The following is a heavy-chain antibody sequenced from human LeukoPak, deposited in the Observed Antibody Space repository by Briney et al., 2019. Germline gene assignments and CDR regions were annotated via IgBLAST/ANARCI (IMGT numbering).Heavy chain of an antibody. CDR2: IYTSGST. CDR1: GGSISSSSYY. J-gene: IGHJ4*02. V-gene: IGHV4-61*02. CDR3: ARVRELGITIFGVPLDY. D-gene: IGHD3-3*01. Sequence: PSETLSLTCTVSGGSISSSSYYWSWIRQPAGKGLEWIGRIYTSGSTNYNPSLKSRVTMSVDTSKNQFSLKLSSVTAAGTAVYYCARVRELGITIFGVPLDYWGQGTLVTVSS.